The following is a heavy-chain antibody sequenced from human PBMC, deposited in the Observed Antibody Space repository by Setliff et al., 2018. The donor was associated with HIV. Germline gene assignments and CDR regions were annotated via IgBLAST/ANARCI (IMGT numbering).Heavy chain of an antibody. D-gene: IGHD2-21*02. CDR1: GGSISDYN. V-gene: IGHV4-34*01. Sequence: SETLSLTCAVYGGSISDYNWRWIRQSPGKGLEWIGEITHNGSMNYNLSLKSRVTISVDTSKNQFSLSLTSVTAADTAVYYCARGVPLLPPHYWGQGTLVTVSS. CDR2: ITHNGSM. J-gene: IGHJ4*02. CDR3: ARGVPLLPPHY.